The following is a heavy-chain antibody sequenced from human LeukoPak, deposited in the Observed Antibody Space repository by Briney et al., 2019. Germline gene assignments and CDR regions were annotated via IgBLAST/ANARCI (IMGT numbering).Heavy chain of an antibody. Sequence: GRSLTLSCAASGFTFSNYAIHWVRQAPGRGPEWVAAISYDGNSQHYGAPVKGRFTISRDNSKNTVYLQINTLRTDDAAIYYCAKPYPTLTTSAVLDNWGQGTLVTVSS. CDR3: AKPYPTLTTSAVLDN. J-gene: IGHJ4*02. V-gene: IGHV3-30*18. CDR2: ISYDGNSQ. D-gene: IGHD1-1*01. CDR1: GFTFSNYA.